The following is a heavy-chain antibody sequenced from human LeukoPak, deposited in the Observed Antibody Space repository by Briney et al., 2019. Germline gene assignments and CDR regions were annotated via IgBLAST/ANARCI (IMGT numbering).Heavy chain of an antibody. D-gene: IGHD6-19*01. CDR3: ARDGYSSGWSYFDY. Sequence: SETLSLTCAVSGGSISSGGYSWSWIRQPPGKGLEWIGYIYHSGSTYYNPSLKSRVTISVDTSKNQFSLKLSSVTAADTAVYYCARDGYSSGWSYFDYWGQGTLVTVSS. CDR1: GGSISSGGYS. CDR2: IYHSGST. V-gene: IGHV4-30-2*01. J-gene: IGHJ4*02.